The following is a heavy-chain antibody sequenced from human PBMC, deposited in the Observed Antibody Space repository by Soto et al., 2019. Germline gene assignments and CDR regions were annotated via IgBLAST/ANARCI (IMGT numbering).Heavy chain of an antibody. CDR2: ISGSGGRT. D-gene: IGHD2-21*01. CDR1: GFTFSSYA. CDR3: AKAADCGGCTGLPNWFDC. J-gene: IGHJ5*01. Sequence: EVQLLESGGGLVQPGGSLRLSCAASGFTFSSYAMTWVRQAPGKGLEWVSTISGSGGRTYSAASVKGRCTISRDNAKNTLFVQMNSLIAEHTAVYYCAKAADCGGCTGLPNWFDCWGQGTLVTFSS. V-gene: IGHV3-23*01.